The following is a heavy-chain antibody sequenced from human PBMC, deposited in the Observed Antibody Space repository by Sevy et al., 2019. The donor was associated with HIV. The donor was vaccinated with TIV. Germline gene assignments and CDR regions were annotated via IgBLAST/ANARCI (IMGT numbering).Heavy chain of an antibody. Sequence: ASVKVSCKASGYTFTGYYMHWVRQAPGQGLEWMGWINPNSGGTNYAQKFQGGVTMTRDTSISTAYMELSRLTSDDTAVYYCARTVHIRDFFFDYWGQGTLVTVSS. D-gene: IGHD1-20*01. CDR3: ARTVHIRDFFFDY. CDR1: GYTFTGYY. V-gene: IGHV1-2*02. CDR2: INPNSGGT. J-gene: IGHJ4*02.